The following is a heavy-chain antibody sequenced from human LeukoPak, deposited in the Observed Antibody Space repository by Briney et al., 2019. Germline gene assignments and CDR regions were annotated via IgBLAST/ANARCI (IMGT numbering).Heavy chain of an antibody. V-gene: IGHV3-23*01. CDR2: ISGSGGST. CDR1: GFTFSSYA. D-gene: IGHD3-22*01. Sequence: PGGSLRLSCAASGFTFSSYAMSWVRQAPGKGLKWVSGISGSGGSTYYADSVKGRFTISRDNSKNTLYLQMNSLRAEDTAVYYCAKGLRSFYYDSSGYDTYYFDYWGQGTLVTVSS. CDR3: AKGLRSFYYDSSGYDTYYFDY. J-gene: IGHJ4*02.